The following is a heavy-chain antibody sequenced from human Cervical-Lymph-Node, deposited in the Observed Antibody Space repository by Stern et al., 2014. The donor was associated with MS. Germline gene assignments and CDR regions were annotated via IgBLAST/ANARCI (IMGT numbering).Heavy chain of an antibody. J-gene: IGHJ4*02. CDR2: VYWNDDK. Sequence: QVTLKESGPTLVKPTQTLTVTCAFSGFSLATTGAGVGWIRQPPGKALEWLAMVYWNDDKRYNPSLKNRLTITKDTSKDLVVLTLTNMDPVDSATYYCAHRPPSGNSLFAYWGQGTLVIGSS. CDR1: GFSLATTGAG. D-gene: IGHD3-10*01. CDR3: AHRPPSGNSLFAY. V-gene: IGHV2-5*01.